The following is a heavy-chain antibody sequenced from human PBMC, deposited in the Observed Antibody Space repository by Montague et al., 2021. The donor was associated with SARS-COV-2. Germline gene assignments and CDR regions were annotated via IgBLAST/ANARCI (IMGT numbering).Heavy chain of an antibody. D-gene: IGHD7-27*01. J-gene: IGHJ4*02. V-gene: IGHV3-33*01. Sequence: SLRLSCAASGFTYSKYGVHWVRQAPGKGLEWVASIWNDGSKKYHADSVKGRFTISRDNSNNMLYLRMDSLRAGDAAVYYCVGDPGDPDTFDYWGQGTQVTVSS. CDR3: VGDPGDPDTFDY. CDR1: GFTYSKYG. CDR2: IWNDGSKK.